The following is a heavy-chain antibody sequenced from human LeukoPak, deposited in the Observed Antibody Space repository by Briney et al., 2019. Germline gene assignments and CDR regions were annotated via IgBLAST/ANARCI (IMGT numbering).Heavy chain of an antibody. CDR2: IYPGDSDT. D-gene: IGHD1-26*01. J-gene: IGHJ5*02. Sequence: GESLQISCKGSGYSFTSYWIGWVRRMPGKGLGWMGIIYPGDSDTRYSPSFQGQVTISADKSINTAYLQWSSLKASDTAMYCCARRKGPDIVGATTWFDPWGQGTLVTVSS. CDR1: GYSFTSYW. CDR3: ARRKGPDIVGATTWFDP. V-gene: IGHV5-51*01.